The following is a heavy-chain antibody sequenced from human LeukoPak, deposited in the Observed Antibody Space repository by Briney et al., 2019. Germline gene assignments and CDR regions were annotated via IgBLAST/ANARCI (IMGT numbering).Heavy chain of an antibody. CDR1: GYTFTSYH. CDR3: ASSSRAGFGDY. D-gene: IGHD3-10*01. CDR2: INPSGGST. Sequence: ASVKVSCKASGYTFTSYHMHWVRQAPGQGLEWMGIINPSGGSTSYAQKFQGRVTITADKSTSTAYMELSSLRSEDTAVYYCASSSRAGFGDYWGQGTLVTVSS. V-gene: IGHV1-46*01. J-gene: IGHJ4*02.